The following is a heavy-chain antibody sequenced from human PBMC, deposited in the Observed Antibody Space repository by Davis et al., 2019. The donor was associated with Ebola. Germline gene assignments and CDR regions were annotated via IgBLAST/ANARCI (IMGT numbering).Heavy chain of an antibody. J-gene: IGHJ3*02. CDR2: ITGGGART. CDR1: GFTFSSYA. CDR3: AKDTSNIWFDI. Sequence: GGSLRLSCAASGFTFSSYAMTWARQAPGKGLEWVSEITGGGARTYYADSVKGRFTISRDNSKNTLYLQMNGLRVEDTAIYYCAKDTSNIWFDIWGQGTNVTVSS. V-gene: IGHV3-23*01. D-gene: IGHD1-26*01.